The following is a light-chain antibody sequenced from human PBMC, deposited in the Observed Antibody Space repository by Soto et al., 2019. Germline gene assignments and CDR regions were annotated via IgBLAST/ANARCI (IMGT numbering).Light chain of an antibody. J-gene: IGKJ1*01. CDR3: QQQSSYSSWT. Sequence: DIQMPQSPYTLSASVGERVTITCRASQSLISLLAWYQQTPGRAPKLLFNNSSTLESGVPSRISGSGSGTEYTLPISSMQTDDFAAYYCQQQSSYSSWTFGQGTKVEIK. CDR2: NSS. CDR1: QSLISL. V-gene: IGKV1-5*01.